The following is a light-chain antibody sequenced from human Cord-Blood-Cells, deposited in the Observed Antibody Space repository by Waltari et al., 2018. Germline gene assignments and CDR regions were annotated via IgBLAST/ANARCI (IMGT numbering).Light chain of an antibody. CDR3: QQYDNLPLT. J-gene: IGKJ4*01. CDR2: DAS. CDR1: QDISNY. V-gene: IGKV1-33*01. Sequence: DIQMTQSPSSLTASVGDKVTITCQSSQDISNYLNWYQQKTGKAPKLLIYDASNWEAGVQSRFSGSGSGTDFTFTISSLQPEDIATYYCQQYDNLPLTFGGGTKVEIK.